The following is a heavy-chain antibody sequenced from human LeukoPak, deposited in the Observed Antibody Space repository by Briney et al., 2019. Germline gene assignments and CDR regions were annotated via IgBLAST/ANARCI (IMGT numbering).Heavy chain of an antibody. CDR1: GFTFSSYG. CDR3: AKKTGTRYYFDY. CDR2: IRYDGSNK. J-gene: IGHJ4*02. V-gene: IGHV3-30*02. Sequence: PGGSLRLSCAASGFTFSSYGMHWVRQAPGKGLEWVAFIRYDGSNKYYADSVKGRFTISRGNSKNTLYLQMNSLRAEDTAVYYCAKKTGTRYYFDYWGQGTLVTVSS. D-gene: IGHD1-14*01.